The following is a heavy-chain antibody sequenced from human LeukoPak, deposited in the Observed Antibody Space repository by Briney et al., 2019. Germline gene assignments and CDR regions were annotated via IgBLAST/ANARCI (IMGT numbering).Heavy chain of an antibody. CDR1: EFTFSNYA. CDR3: AREGYYGSSAYYYYYYMDV. D-gene: IGHD3-22*01. Sequence: GSLRLSCAASEFTFSNYAMTWVRQAPGKGLEWVSVISGSGVSTYYADSVKGRFTISRDNSKNTLYLQMNSLRAEDTAVYYCAREGYYGSSAYYYYYYMDVWGKGTTVTVSS. CDR2: ISGSGVST. J-gene: IGHJ6*03. V-gene: IGHV3-23*01.